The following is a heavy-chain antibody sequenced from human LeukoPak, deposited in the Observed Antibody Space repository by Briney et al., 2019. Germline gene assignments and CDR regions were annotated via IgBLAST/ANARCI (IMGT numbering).Heavy chain of an antibody. CDR1: GFSVSSNY. D-gene: IGHD3-22*01. V-gene: IGHV3-53*01. Sequence: GGSLRLSCTTSGFSVSSNYMSWVRQAPGKGLEWVSVIYGGDNTVYADSVKGRFTISRDNSKNTLYLQMNSLRAEDTAVYYCVRDDDRPDNGLDYWGQGTLVTVSS. CDR3: VRDDDRPDNGLDY. J-gene: IGHJ4*02. CDR2: IYGGDNT.